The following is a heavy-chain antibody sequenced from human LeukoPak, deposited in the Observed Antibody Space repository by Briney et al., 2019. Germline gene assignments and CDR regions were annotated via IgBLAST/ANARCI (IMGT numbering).Heavy chain of an antibody. V-gene: IGHV3-7*01. CDR3: ARDIAVVVPAAIMGYYYYYMDV. D-gene: IGHD2-2*01. CDR2: IKQDGSEK. J-gene: IGHJ6*03. CDR1: GFTFSSYW. Sequence: GGSLRLSCAASGFTFSSYWMSWVRQAPGKGLEWVVNIKQDGSEKYYVDSVKGRFTISRDNAKNSLYLQMNSLRAEDTAVYYCARDIAVVVPAAIMGYYYYYMDVWGKGTTVTVSS.